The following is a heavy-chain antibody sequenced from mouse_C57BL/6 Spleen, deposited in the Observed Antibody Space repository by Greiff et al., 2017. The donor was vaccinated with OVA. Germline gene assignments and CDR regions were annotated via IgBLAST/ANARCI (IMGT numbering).Heavy chain of an antibody. CDR3: ARSFHWVLYAKDY. Sequence: EVKLQESGPGLVKPSQSLSLTCSVTGYSITSGYYWNWIRQFPGNKLEWMGYISYDGSNNYNPSLKHRISITRDTSKNQFFLKLNSVTTEDTATYYCARSFHWVLYAKDYWGQGTSVTVSS. D-gene: IGHD4-1*01. CDR2: ISYDGSN. CDR1: GYSITSGYY. V-gene: IGHV3-6*01. J-gene: IGHJ4*01.